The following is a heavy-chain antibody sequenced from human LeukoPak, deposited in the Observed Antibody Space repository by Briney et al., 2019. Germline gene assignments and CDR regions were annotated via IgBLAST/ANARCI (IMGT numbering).Heavy chain of an antibody. CDR3: ARYYYGSGSYGWFDP. J-gene: IGHJ5*02. V-gene: IGHV4-39*01. Sequence: SETLSLTCTVSGGSISSSSYYWGWIRQPPGKGLEWIGSIYCSGSTYYNPSLKSRVTISVDTSKNQFSLKLSSVTAADTAVYYCARYYYGSGSYGWFDPWGQGTLVTVSS. D-gene: IGHD3-10*01. CDR1: GGSISSSSYY. CDR2: IYCSGST.